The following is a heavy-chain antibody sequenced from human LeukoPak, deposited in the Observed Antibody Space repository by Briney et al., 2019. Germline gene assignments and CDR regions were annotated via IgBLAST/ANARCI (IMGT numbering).Heavy chain of an antibody. CDR3: ARDGYQVYDAFDI. J-gene: IGHJ3*02. CDR1: GGSISSGGYS. D-gene: IGHD6-13*01. V-gene: IGHV4-30-2*01. CDR2: IYHSGST. Sequence: SETLSLTCAVSGGSISSGGYSWSWIRQPPGKGLEWIGYIYHSGSTYYNPSLKSRVTISVDGSKNQFSLKLSSVTAADTAVYYCARDGYQVYDAFDIWGQGTMVTVSS.